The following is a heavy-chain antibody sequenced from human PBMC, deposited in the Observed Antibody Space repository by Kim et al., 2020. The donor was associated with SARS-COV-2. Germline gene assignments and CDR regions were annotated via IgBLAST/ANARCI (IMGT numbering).Heavy chain of an antibody. J-gene: IGHJ5*02. CDR2: RGGST. Sequence: RGGSTYYADSVKGRFTISRDNSKNTLYLQMNSLRAEDTAVYYCAKGELGAWGQGTLVTVSS. D-gene: IGHD7-27*01. V-gene: IGHV3-23*01. CDR3: AKGELGA.